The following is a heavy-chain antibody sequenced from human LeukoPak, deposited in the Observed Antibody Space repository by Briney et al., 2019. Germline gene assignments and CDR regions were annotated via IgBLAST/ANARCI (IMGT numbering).Heavy chain of an antibody. CDR2: INTSGST. J-gene: IGHJ4*02. CDR3: VRSRGTALITRFDY. D-gene: IGHD5-18*01. V-gene: IGHV4-4*07. CDR1: GGSISNYY. Sequence: SETLSLTCTVSGGSISNYYWSWIRQPAGKGLEWIGRINTSGSTNYNPSLESRVTMSVDTSNNQFSLKLNSVTAADTAVYFCVRSRGTALITRFDYWGQGTLVTVSS.